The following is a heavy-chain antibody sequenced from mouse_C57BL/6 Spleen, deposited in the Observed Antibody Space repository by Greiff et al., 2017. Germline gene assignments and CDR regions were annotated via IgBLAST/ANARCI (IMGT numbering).Heavy chain of an antibody. D-gene: IGHD1-1*01. J-gene: IGHJ2*01. Sequence: QVQLQQSGAELVKPGASVKLSCKASGYTFTSYWMHWVKQRPGRGLGWIGRIDPNSGGTKYNEKFKSKATLTVDKPSSTAYMQLSSLTSEDSAVYYCARGYYYGSSDYWGQGTTLTVSS. CDR2: IDPNSGGT. V-gene: IGHV1-72*01. CDR1: GYTFTSYW. CDR3: ARGYYYGSSDY.